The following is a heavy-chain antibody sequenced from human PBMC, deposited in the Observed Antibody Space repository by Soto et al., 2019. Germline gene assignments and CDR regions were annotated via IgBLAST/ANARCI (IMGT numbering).Heavy chain of an antibody. V-gene: IGHV4-39*01. CDR3: ARLGGYVSVGYYYLWDS. J-gene: IGHJ4*02. CDR1: HGSMNSDSSY. CDR2: INHSGST. D-gene: IGHD3-22*01. Sequence: KPSENLSLTCRVSHGSMNSDSSYWGWIRQPPGKGLEWIGVINHSGSTYHNLSLKGRVTMSVDASRNQFSLKLTSMTAADTAVYYCARLGGYVSVGYYYLWDSWGQGTLVTVSS.